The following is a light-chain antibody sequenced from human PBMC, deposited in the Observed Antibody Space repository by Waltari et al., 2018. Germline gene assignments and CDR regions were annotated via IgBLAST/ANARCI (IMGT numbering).Light chain of an antibody. Sequence: EIVMTQSPATLSVSPGERATLSCRASQSVSRNLAWFQQKPGQAPRLLIYRASTRATGVPARFSGSESGTEFTLTISSLQAEDVAIYYCQQYYRIPYTFGQETKLEIK. CDR2: RAS. J-gene: IGKJ2*01. CDR3: QQYYRIPYT. V-gene: IGKV3-15*01. CDR1: QSVSRN.